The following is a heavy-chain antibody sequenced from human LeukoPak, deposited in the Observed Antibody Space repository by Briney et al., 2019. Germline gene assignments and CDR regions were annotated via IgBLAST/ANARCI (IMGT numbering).Heavy chain of an antibody. CDR3: APIFGDYSDFDY. Sequence: WGTLSLTCAVYGGSFSNYYWSWIRQPPGKGLEWIGEITHSRSTNYNPSLKSRVSVSVDTSKNQFSLRLTSVRAADTAVYYCAPIFGDYSDFDYWGQGPLVTVSS. CDR1: GGSFSNYY. D-gene: IGHD4-17*01. CDR2: ITHSRST. J-gene: IGHJ4*01. V-gene: IGHV4-34*01.